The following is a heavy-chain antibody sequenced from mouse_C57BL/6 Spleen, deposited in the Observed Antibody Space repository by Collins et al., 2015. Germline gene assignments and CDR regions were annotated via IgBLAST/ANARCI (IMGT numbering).Heavy chain of an antibody. J-gene: IGHJ4*01. CDR3: ARSELRRAMDY. V-gene: IGHV1-50*01. Sequence: QVQLQQPGAELVKPGASVKLSCKASGYTFTSHWTQWVKQRPGQGLEWIGEIDPSDSHTNYNQKFKGKATLTVDTSSSTAYMQLSSLTSEDSAVYYCARSELRRAMDYWGQGTSVTVSS. CDR1: GYTFTSHW. CDR2: IDPSDSHT. D-gene: IGHD1-2*01.